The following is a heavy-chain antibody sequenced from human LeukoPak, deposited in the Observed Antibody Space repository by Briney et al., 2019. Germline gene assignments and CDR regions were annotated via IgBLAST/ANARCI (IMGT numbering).Heavy chain of an antibody. V-gene: IGHV1-24*01. CDR2: FDPEDGET. CDR1: GYTLTELS. J-gene: IGHJ4*02. D-gene: IGHD2-2*01. CDR3: ATLYCSSTSCLPDY. Sequence: GASVKVSCKVSGYTLTELSMHWVRQAPGKGLEWMGGFDPEDGETIYAQKFQGRVTMTEDTSTDTAYMELGSLRSEDTAVYYCATLYCSSTSCLPDYWGQGTLVTVSS.